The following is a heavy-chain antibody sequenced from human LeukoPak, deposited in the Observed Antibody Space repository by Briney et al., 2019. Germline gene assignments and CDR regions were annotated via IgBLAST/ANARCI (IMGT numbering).Heavy chain of an antibody. J-gene: IGHJ4*02. CDR2: IYTGGST. D-gene: IGHD6-6*01. Sequence: SETLSLTCTVSGGSISSYYWSWIRQPAGKGLEWIGRIYTGGSTNYNPSLKSRVTMSVDTSKNQFSLKLSSVTAADTAVYYCAREQYSSSSGVYFDYWGQGTLVTVSS. V-gene: IGHV4-4*07. CDR1: GGSISSYY. CDR3: AREQYSSSSGVYFDY.